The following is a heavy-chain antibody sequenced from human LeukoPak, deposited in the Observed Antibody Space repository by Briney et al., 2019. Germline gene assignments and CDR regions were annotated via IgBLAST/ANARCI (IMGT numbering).Heavy chain of an antibody. CDR2: IWSDGSSK. Sequence: GGSLRLSCAASGFTFSSYGMHWVRQAPGKGLEWVAVIWSDGSSKHYGDSVKGRFTISRDNSKNTLYLQMNSLRAEDTAVYHCARGQSPSYYDMDVWGQGTTVTVSS. D-gene: IGHD6-19*01. CDR1: GFTFSSYG. J-gene: IGHJ6*02. CDR3: ARGQSPSYYDMDV. V-gene: IGHV3-33*01.